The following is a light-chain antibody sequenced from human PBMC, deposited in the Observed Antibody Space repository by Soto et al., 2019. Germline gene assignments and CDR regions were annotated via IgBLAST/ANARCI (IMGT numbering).Light chain of an antibody. J-gene: IGKJ5*01. V-gene: IGKV1-5*03. CDR2: AAS. CDR3: QQYYSYPIT. CDR1: QNINTW. Sequence: DIQMTQSPSTLSASVGDRVTITCRASQNINTWLSWHQQKPGKAPKLLIYAASTLQSGVPLRFSGTGSGTEFTLTISSLQPDDFATYYCQQYYSYPITFGQGTRLEIK.